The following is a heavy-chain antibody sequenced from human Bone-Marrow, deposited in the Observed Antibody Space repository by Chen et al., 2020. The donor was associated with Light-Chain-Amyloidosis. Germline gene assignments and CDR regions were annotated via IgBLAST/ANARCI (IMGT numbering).Heavy chain of an antibody. D-gene: IGHD6-19*01. V-gene: IGHV3-74*01. CDR1: GFSFSSYW. Sequence: GFSFSSYWMHWVRQAPGKGLMWVSRINEDGRTTTYADSVKGLFPLSRDNAKNKLYRQMNSLKDEDTAVYYCGRDVAGADDYWGQGNRVTVSS. J-gene: IGHJ4*02. CDR2: INEDGRTT. CDR3: GRDVAGADDY.